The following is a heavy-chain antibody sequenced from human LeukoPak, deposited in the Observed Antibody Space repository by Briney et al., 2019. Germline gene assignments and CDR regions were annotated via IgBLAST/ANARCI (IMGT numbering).Heavy chain of an antibody. CDR3: ARAPAGTLLYYYYYMDV. J-gene: IGHJ6*03. CDR2: INHSGST. CDR1: GGSFSGYY. D-gene: IGHD6-19*01. Sequence: SETLSLTCAVYGGSFSGYYWSWIRQPPGKGLEWIGEINHSGSTDYNPSLKSRVTISVDTSKNQFSLKLSSVTAADTAVYYCARAPAGTLLYYYYYMDVWGKGTTVTVSS. V-gene: IGHV4-34*01.